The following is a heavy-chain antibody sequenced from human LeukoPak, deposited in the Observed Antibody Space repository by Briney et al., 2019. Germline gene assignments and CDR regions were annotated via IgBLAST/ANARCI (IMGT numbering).Heavy chain of an antibody. Sequence: GGSLRLSCAASGFSFSSYWVSWVRQAPGKGLEWVANIKQDGSEKYYVDSVKGRFTISRDNAKNSLFLQMNSLRAEETAVYYCARGEYYYDGGYWGQGTLVTVSS. D-gene: IGHD3-22*01. J-gene: IGHJ4*02. CDR3: ARGEYYYDGGY. CDR2: IKQDGSEK. CDR1: GFSFSSYW. V-gene: IGHV3-7*04.